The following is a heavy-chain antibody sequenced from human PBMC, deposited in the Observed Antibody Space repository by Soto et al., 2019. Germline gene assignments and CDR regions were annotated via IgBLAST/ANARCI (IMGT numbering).Heavy chain of an antibody. D-gene: IGHD3-10*01. CDR3: ARPMNYNDYLDY. CDR1: GYTFTSYS. Sequence: QVQLVQSGAEEKKPGASVKVSCKASGYTFTSYSMHWVRQAPGQRLEWMGWINGNNGNTRYSQNFQGRVTITRDTSESTDYMELGSLRSEDTAVYYCARPMNYNDYLDYWGQGTLVTVSS. V-gene: IGHV1-3*05. J-gene: IGHJ4*02. CDR2: INGNNGNT.